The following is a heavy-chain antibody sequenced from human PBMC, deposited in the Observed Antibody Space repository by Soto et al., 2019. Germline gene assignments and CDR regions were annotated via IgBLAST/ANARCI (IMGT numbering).Heavy chain of an antibody. V-gene: IGHV3-48*01. CDR3: ARDRGSGRY. CDR2: ISSSGSTI. D-gene: IGHD2-8*02. J-gene: IGHJ4*02. CDR1: GFTFSSYS. Sequence: GGSLRLSCAASGFTFSSYSMNWVRQAPGKGLEWVSNISSSGSTIYYADSVKGRFTISRDNAKNSLYLQMNSLRAEDTAVYYCARDRGSGRYWGQGTLVTVSS.